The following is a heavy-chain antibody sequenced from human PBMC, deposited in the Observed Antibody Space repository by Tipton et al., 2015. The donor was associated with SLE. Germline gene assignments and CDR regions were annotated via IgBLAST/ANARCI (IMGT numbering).Heavy chain of an antibody. CDR1: GFSVSGHY. Sequence: GSLRLSCAASGFSVSGHYMSWVRQAPGKGLEWVSVIYSGGTTYYADSVKGRFTISRDSSENTLYLQMKSLRPEDTAVYYCARDRIIMYRGALGFWGKGTTVTVSS. V-gene: IGHV3-66*02. CDR2: IYSGGTT. CDR3: ARDRIIMYRGALGF. D-gene: IGHD3-10*01. J-gene: IGHJ6*04.